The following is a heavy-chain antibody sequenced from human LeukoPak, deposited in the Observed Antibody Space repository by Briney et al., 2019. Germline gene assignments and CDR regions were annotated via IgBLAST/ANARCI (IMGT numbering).Heavy chain of an antibody. J-gene: IGHJ6*03. CDR2: MYPSGSS. CDR1: GGSISGGTYY. V-gene: IGHV4-61*02. CDR3: ARGESSSSALYYYYYYMDV. Sequence: PSQTLSLTCTVSGGSISGGTYYWSWIRQPAGKGLEWIGRMYPSGSSNYNPSLKSRVTISLDTSKNQFSLNLSSVTAADTAMYYCARGESSSSALYYYYYYMDVWGKGTTVTVSS. D-gene: IGHD6-6*01.